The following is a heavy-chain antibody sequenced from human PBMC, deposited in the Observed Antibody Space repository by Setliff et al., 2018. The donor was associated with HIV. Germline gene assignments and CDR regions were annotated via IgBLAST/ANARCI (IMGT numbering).Heavy chain of an antibody. J-gene: IGHJ4*02. CDR3: VRELGRKVDY. Sequence: NPSDTLSLTCTVSGGSISSHYWSWIRQPPGKGLEWIGEIYHSGSTNCNPSLKSRVTISVDKSKNQFSLKLNSVTAADTAVYYCVRELGRKVDYWGQGALVTVSS. CDR1: GGSISSHY. CDR2: IYHSGST. V-gene: IGHV4-59*11.